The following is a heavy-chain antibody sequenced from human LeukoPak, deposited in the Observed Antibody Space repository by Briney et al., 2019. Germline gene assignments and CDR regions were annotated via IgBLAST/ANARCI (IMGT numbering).Heavy chain of an antibody. CDR3: ARKVAGTSPFDY. J-gene: IGHJ4*02. D-gene: IGHD1-1*01. Sequence: SETLSLTCTVSGGSISRSSYYWGWIRQPPGKGLEWIGSIYYSGSTFYNPSLKSRVTISVDTSKNQFSLKLSSVTAADTAVYYCARKVAGTSPFDYWGQGTLVTVSS. V-gene: IGHV4-39*01. CDR2: IYYSGST. CDR1: GGSISRSSYY.